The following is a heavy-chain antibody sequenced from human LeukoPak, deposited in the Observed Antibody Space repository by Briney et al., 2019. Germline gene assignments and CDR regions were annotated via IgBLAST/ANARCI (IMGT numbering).Heavy chain of an antibody. J-gene: IGHJ4*02. V-gene: IGHV4-59*01. D-gene: IGHD3-16*01. Sequence: SETLSLTCTVSGGSISSYYWSWIRQPPGKGLEWIGYIYYSGSTNYNPSLKSRVTISVDTSKNQFSLKLSSVTAADTAVYYCARFNYDYVWRSYSPIDYWGQGTLVTVSS. CDR1: GGSISSYY. CDR2: IYYSGST. CDR3: ARFNYDYVWRSYSPIDY.